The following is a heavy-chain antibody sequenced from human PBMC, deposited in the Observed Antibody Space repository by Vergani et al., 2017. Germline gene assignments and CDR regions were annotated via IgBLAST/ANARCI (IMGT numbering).Heavy chain of an antibody. CDR1: GGSISSSRDY. D-gene: IGHD3-10*01. CDR2: VYNRGNT. V-gene: IGHV4-39*01. Sequence: QLQLQESGPGLVKPSETLSLNCTVSGGSISSSRDYWGWIRQSPGKGLEWIGSVYNRGNTYYNQSLQSRVTISVDTSKNQFSLKVASVTAADTAIYYCARVSSLGYWGQGTLVTVSS. J-gene: IGHJ4*02. CDR3: ARVSSLGY.